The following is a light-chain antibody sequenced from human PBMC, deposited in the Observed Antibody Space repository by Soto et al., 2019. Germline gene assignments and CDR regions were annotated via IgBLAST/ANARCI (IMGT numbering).Light chain of an antibody. CDR3: QQYGISPRT. Sequence: EIVLTQSPGTLSLSPGQSATRSCSASQSVSSSYLAWYQQKPGQAPRLLIYGAYSRATGITDRFSGSGSGTDFTITISRLEPDDIAVYYCQQYGISPRTFGQGTKVDIK. V-gene: IGKV3-20*01. CDR1: QSVSSSY. CDR2: GAY. J-gene: IGKJ1*01.